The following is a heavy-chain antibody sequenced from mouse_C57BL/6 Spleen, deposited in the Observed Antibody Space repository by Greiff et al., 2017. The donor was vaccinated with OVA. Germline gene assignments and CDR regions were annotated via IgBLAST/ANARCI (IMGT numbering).Heavy chain of an antibody. CDR3: AIAIYYYDSDYYGDY. CDR2: IYPGSGST. CDR1: GYTFTSYW. Sequence: QVQLQQPGAELVKPGASVKLSCKASGYTFTSYWITWVKQRPGQGLEWIGDIYPGSGSTNYNEKFKSKATLTVDTSSSTAYMQLSSLTSEDSAVYYGAIAIYYYDSDYYGDYWGQGTTLTVSS. D-gene: IGHD1-1*01. V-gene: IGHV1-55*01. J-gene: IGHJ2*01.